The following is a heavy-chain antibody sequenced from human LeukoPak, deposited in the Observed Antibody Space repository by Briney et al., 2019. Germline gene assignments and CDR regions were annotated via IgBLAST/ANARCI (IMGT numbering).Heavy chain of an antibody. V-gene: IGHV4-34*01. Sequence: KPSETLSLTCAVYGGSFSGYYWSWIRQPPGKGLEWIGEINHSGSTNYNPSLKSRVTISVDTSKNQFSLKLSSVTAADTAVYYCARYSSSSSLDVWGKGTTVTVSS. J-gene: IGHJ6*04. CDR3: ARYSSSSSLDV. CDR1: GGSFSGYY. D-gene: IGHD6-6*01. CDR2: INHSGST.